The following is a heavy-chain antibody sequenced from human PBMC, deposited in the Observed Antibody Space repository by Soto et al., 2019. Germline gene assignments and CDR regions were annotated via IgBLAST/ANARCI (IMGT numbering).Heavy chain of an antibody. CDR3: AREPPSPYCSGGSCYVKVYYGMDV. Sequence: PSETLSLTCTVSGGSISSYYWSWIRQPPGNGLEWIGYIYYSGSTNYNPSLKSRVTISVDTSKNQFSLKLSSVTAADTAVYYCAREPPSPYCSGGSCYVKVYYGMDVWGQGTTITVSS. CDR2: IYYSGST. D-gene: IGHD2-15*01. J-gene: IGHJ6*02. CDR1: GGSISSYY. V-gene: IGHV4-59*01.